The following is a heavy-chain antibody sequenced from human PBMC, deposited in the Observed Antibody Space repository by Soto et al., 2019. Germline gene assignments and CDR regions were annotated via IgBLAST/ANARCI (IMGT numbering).Heavy chain of an antibody. J-gene: IGHJ2*01. D-gene: IGHD3-16*01. CDR3: ARDGGRRGGGYFDL. Sequence: EVQLVESGGGLVKPGGSLRLSCAASGFTFSSYSMNWVRQAPGKGLEWVSSISSSSSYIYYADSVKGRFTISRDNAKNSLYLQMNRLRAGDTAVYYWARDGGRRGGGYFDLWGRGTLVTVSS. CDR1: GFTFSSYS. CDR2: ISSSSSYI. V-gene: IGHV3-21*01.